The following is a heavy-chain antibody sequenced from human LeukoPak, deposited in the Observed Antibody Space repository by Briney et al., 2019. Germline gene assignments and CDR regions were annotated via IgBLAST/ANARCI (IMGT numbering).Heavy chain of an antibody. D-gene: IGHD4-17*01. V-gene: IGHV1-3*01. J-gene: IGHJ5*02. Sequence: FQGRVTITRDTSASTAYMELSSLRSEDTAVYYCAVGRAVTTNNWFDPWGQGTLVTVSS. CDR3: AVGRAVTTNNWFDP.